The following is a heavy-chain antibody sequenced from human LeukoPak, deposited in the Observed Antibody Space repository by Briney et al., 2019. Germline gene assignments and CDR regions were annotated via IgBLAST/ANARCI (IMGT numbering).Heavy chain of an antibody. V-gene: IGHV3-9*01. J-gene: IGHJ4*02. D-gene: IGHD6-19*01. CDR1: GFTFDDYA. Sequence: GGSLRLSCAASGFTFDDYAMHWVRQAPGKGLEWVSGISWNSGSIGYADSVKGRFTISRDNAKNSLYLQMNSLRAEDTALYYCAKDIDEEYSSGWEFDYWGQGTLVTVSS. CDR3: AKDIDEEYSSGWEFDY. CDR2: ISWNSGSI.